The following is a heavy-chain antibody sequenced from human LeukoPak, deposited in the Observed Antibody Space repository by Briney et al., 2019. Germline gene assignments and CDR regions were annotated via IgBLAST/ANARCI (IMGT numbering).Heavy chain of an antibody. Sequence: ASVKVSCKASGYTFTSYGISWVRQAPGQGLEWMGWISAYNGNTNYAQKLLGRVTMTTDTSTSTAYMELRSLRSDDTAVYYCAVGHGSGSYYKFDYWGQGTLVTVSS. CDR1: GYTFTSYG. J-gene: IGHJ4*02. CDR3: AVGHGSGSYYKFDY. D-gene: IGHD3-10*01. CDR2: ISAYNGNT. V-gene: IGHV1-18*01.